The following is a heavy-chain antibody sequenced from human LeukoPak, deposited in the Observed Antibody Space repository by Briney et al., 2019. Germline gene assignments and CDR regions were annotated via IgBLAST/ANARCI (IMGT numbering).Heavy chain of an antibody. J-gene: IGHJ6*03. CDR1: GYTFTSYD. CDR3: ARGEGIVATTYNYYMDV. V-gene: IGHV1-8*01. CDR2: MNPNSGNT. Sequence: VASVKVSCKASGYTFTSYDINWVRQATGQGLEWMGWMNPNSGNTGYAQKFQGRVTMTRNTSISTAYMELSSLRSEDTAVYYRARGEGIVATTYNYYMDVWGKGTTVTVSS. D-gene: IGHD5-12*01.